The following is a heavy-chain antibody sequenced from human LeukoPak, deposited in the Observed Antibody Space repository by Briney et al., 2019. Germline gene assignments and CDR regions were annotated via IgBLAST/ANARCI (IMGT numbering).Heavy chain of an antibody. J-gene: IGHJ4*02. V-gene: IGHV3-48*01. CDR1: GFTFSAYG. D-gene: IGHD4/OR15-4a*01. CDR3: ARRAGAYSHPYDY. CDR2: IDSRSSAI. Sequence: GGSLRLSCAVSGFTFSAYGMNWVRQAPGKGLEWVSYIDSRSSAICYADSVKGRFTISRDNAKNTLYLQMNSLRAEDTAVYYCARRAGAYSHPYDYWGQGTLVTVSS.